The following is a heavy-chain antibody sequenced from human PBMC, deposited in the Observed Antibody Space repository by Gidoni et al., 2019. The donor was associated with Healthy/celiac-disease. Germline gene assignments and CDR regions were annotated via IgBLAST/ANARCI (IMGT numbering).Heavy chain of an antibody. J-gene: IGHJ4*02. CDR1: GFTFDDYT. D-gene: IGHD1-26*01. Sequence: EVQLVESGGVVVQPGGSLRLSCAASGFTFDDYTMPWVRQAPGKGLEWVSLISWDGGSTYYADSVKGRFTISRDNSKNSLYLQMNSLRTEDTALYYCAKGSGSYDNYFDYWGQGTLVTVSS. V-gene: IGHV3-43*01. CDR2: ISWDGGST. CDR3: AKGSGSYDNYFDY.